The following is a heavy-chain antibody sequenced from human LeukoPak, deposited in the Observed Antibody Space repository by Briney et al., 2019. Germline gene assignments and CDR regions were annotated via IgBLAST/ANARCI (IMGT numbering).Heavy chain of an antibody. CDR2: ISYDGSNK. J-gene: IGHJ4*02. D-gene: IGHD6-13*01. CDR1: GFTFSSYG. Sequence: PGGSLRLSCAASGFTFSSYGMHWVRQAPGKELEWVAVISYDGSNKYYADSVKGRFTISRDNSKNTLYLQMNSLRAEDTAVYYCAKEWGAWGIAAAALDYWGQGTLVTVSS. CDR3: AKEWGAWGIAAAALDY. V-gene: IGHV3-30*18.